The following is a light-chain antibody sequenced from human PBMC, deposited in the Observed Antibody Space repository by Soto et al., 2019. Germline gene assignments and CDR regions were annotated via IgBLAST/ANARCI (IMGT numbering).Light chain of an antibody. CDR2: RAS. CDR3: HQYENWPQT. CDR1: QSISSN. J-gene: IGKJ1*01. V-gene: IGKV3-15*01. Sequence: EIVMTRCAATLSVSPGERATLSCRASQSISSNLAWYQQKLGQAPRLLIYRASTRATGIPARFSGSGSGTEFTLTISSLQSEDFALYYCHQYENWPQTFGQGTKVDIK.